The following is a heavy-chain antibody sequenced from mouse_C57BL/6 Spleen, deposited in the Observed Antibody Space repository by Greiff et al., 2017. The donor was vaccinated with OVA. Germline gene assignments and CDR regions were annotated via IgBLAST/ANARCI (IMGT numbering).Heavy chain of an antibody. D-gene: IGHD2-3*01. CDR3: ARGMVSRYYFDY. J-gene: IGHJ2*01. V-gene: IGHV1-69*01. Sequence: QVQLKEPGAELVMPGASVKLSCKASGYTFTSYWMHWVKQRPGQGLEWIGEIDPSDSYTNYNQKFKGKSTLTVDKSSSTAYMQLSSLTSEDSAVYYCARGMVSRYYFDYWGQGTTLTVSS. CDR1: GYTFTSYW. CDR2: IDPSDSYT.